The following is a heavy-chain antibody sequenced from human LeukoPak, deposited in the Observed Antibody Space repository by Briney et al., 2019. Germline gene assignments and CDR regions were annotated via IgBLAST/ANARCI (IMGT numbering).Heavy chain of an antibody. J-gene: IGHJ4*02. V-gene: IGHV1-2*06. CDR2: INPNSGGT. CDR1: GYTFTGYY. Sequence: ASVKVSFKASGYTFTGYYMHWVRQAPGQGLELMGRINPNSGGTNYAQKFQGRVTMTRDTSNSTAYMELSRLRSDDTAVYYCASEYYYCSGSYYIDYWGQGTLVTVSS. CDR3: ASEYYYCSGSYYIDY. D-gene: IGHD3-10*01.